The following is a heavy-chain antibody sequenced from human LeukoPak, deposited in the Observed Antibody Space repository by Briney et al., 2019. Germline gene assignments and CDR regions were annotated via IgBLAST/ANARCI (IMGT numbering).Heavy chain of an antibody. D-gene: IGHD1-26*01. CDR2: ISGSGGST. Sequence: PGGSLRLSCAASGFTFSSYAMSWVRQAPGKGLEWVSAISGSGGSTYYADSVKGRFTISRDNSKNTLYLQMNSLRAEDTAVYYCARSHRGELYYYYGMDVWGQGTTVTVSS. CDR1: GFTFSSYA. V-gene: IGHV3-23*01. CDR3: ARSHRGELYYYYGMDV. J-gene: IGHJ6*02.